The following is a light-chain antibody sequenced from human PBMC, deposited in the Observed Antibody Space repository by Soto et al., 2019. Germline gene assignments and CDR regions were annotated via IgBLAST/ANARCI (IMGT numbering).Light chain of an antibody. Sequence: DIVMTQSPDSLALSLGERATINCKSSQTILLRSFNKNCLGWYQKKPGQPPKLLIYWASIRKSGVPDRFSGRGSGTDFTLTLSGLQAEDVAVYYCHPCYASPQTFGQGTKVQIK. CDR1: QTILLRSFNKNC. CDR3: HPCYASPQT. J-gene: IGKJ2*01. CDR2: WAS. V-gene: IGKV4-1*01.